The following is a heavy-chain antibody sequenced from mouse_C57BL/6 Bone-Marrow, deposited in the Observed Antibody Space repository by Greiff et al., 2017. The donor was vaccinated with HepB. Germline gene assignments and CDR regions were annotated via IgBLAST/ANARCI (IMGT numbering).Heavy chain of an antibody. J-gene: IGHJ3*01. Sequence: QVQLKESGAELARPGASVKLSCKASGYTFTSYGISWVNQRTGQGLEWIGEIYPRSGNTYYNEKFKGKATLTADKSSSTAYMELRSLTSEDSAVYFCARSDYGSSLFAYWGQGTLVTVSA. V-gene: IGHV1-81*01. CDR2: IYPRSGNT. CDR1: GYTFTSYG. CDR3: ARSDYGSSLFAY. D-gene: IGHD1-1*01.